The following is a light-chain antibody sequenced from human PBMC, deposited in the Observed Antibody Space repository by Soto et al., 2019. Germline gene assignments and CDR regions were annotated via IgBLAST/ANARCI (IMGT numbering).Light chain of an antibody. CDR3: QQSYSTPPT. V-gene: IGKV1-39*01. Sequence: DIQMTQSPSSLSASVGDRVTITCRASQSISSYLNWYQQKLGKAPKLLIYAASSLQSGVPSRFSGSGSGTDFTLTISSLQPEAFATYYCQQSYSTPPTFGQGTKVEIK. CDR1: QSISSY. CDR2: AAS. J-gene: IGKJ1*01.